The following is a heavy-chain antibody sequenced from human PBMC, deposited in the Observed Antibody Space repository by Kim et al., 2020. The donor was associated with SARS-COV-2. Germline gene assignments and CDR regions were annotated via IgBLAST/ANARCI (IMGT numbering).Heavy chain of an antibody. V-gene: IGHV4-39*07. CDR1: GGSISSNNYY. Sequence: SETLSLTCTVSGGSISSNNYYWGWIRQPPGKGLEWIGSIYYSGSTYYNPSLKSRVTMSVDTSKNQFSLKLSSVTAADTAVYYCARVSKELLWFGELSTNWFDPWGQGTLVTVSS. J-gene: IGHJ5*02. D-gene: IGHD3-10*01. CDR2: IYYSGST. CDR3: ARVSKELLWFGELSTNWFDP.